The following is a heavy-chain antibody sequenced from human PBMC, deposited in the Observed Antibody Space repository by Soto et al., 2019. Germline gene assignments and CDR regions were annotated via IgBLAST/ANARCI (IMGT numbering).Heavy chain of an antibody. V-gene: IGHV3-30-3*01. CDR2: ISYDGSNK. CDR3: AREPNYFDY. Sequence: GGSLRLSCAASGFTFSSYAMHWVRQAPGKGLEWVAVISYDGSNKYYADSVKGRFTISRDNSKNTLYLQMNSLRAEDTAVYYCAREPNYFDYWGQGTLVTVSS. J-gene: IGHJ4*02. CDR1: GFTFSSYA.